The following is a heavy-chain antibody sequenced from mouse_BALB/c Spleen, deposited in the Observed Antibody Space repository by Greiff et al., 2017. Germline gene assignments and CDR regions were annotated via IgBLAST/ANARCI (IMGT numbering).Heavy chain of an antibody. CDR1: GFTFSSYA. CDR3: ARGSTMIDYYAMDY. D-gene: IGHD2-4*01. J-gene: IGHJ4*01. V-gene: IGHV5-6-5*01. CDR2: ISSGGST. Sequence: DVMLVESGGGLVKPGGSLKLSCAASGFTFSSYAMSWVRQTPEKRLEWVASISSGGSTYYPDSVKGRFTISRDNARNILYLQMSSLRSEDTAMYYCARGSTMIDYYAMDYWGQGTSVTVSS.